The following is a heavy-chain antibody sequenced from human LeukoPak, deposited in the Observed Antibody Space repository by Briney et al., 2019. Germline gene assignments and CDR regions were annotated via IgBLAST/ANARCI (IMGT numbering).Heavy chain of an antibody. Sequence: SETLSLTCTVSGGSVSSGSYYWSWIRQPPGKGLEWIGYIYYSGSTNYNPSLKSRVTISVDTSKNQFSLKLSSVTAADTAVYYCARSYSSSWYGEKYYFDYWGQGTLVTVSS. CDR1: GGSVSSGSYY. D-gene: IGHD6-13*01. V-gene: IGHV4-61*01. CDR3: ARSYSSSWYGEKYYFDY. J-gene: IGHJ4*02. CDR2: IYYSGST.